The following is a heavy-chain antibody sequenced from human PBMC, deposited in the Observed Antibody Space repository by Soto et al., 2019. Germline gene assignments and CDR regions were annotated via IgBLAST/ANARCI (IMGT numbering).Heavy chain of an antibody. Sequence: SETLSLTCTVSGGSISSSSYCWGWIRQPPGKGLEWIGSIYYSGSTYYNPSLKSRVTISVDTSKNQFSLKMTSVTAADRAMYFCARYNSYAIDYWGRGTLVTVSS. D-gene: IGHD2-8*01. CDR1: GGSISSSSYC. CDR2: IYYSGST. CDR3: ARYNSYAIDY. J-gene: IGHJ4*02. V-gene: IGHV4-39*07.